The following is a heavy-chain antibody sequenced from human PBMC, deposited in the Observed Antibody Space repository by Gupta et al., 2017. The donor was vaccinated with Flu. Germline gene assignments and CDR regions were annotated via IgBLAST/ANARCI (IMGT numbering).Heavy chain of an antibody. CDR2: LSSSGRTI. V-gene: IGHV3-48*03. J-gene: IGHJ4*02. CDR3: ARGRYCSSTSCYSGVAS. Sequence: PGKGLEWITYLSSSGRTIYYADSVKGRFTISRDDAKNSLFLQMNSLRVEDTAVYYCARGRYCSSTSCYSGVASWGQGTLVTVSS. D-gene: IGHD2-2*01.